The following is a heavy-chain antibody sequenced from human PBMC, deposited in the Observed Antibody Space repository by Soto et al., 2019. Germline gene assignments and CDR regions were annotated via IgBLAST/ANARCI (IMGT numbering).Heavy chain of an antibody. CDR3: ATYSAYAKYYFDY. D-gene: IGHD2-21*01. CDR2: IYPSGTI. Sequence: HLQLQESGSGLVKPSQTLSLTCAVSGGSITSSGYSWSWIRQPPGKGLEWIGYIYPSGTIFYNPSLNSRVTISVDTSNNRFSLRLSSVTAADTAVYYCATYSAYAKYYFDYWGRGTLVTVSS. CDR1: GGSITSSGYS. V-gene: IGHV4-30-2*01. J-gene: IGHJ4*02.